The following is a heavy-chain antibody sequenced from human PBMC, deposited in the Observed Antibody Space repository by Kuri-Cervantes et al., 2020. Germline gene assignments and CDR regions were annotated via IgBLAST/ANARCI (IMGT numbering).Heavy chain of an antibody. CDR2: INHSGST. V-gene: IGHV4-34*01. CDR1: GGSISGYY. J-gene: IGHJ4*02. Sequence: GSLRLSCTVSGGSISGYYWSWIRQPPGKGLEWIGEINHSGSTNYNPSLKSRVTISVDTSKKQFSLKLSAVTAADTAVYYCATAVPFGYWGQGTPVTVSS. CDR3: ATAVPFGY.